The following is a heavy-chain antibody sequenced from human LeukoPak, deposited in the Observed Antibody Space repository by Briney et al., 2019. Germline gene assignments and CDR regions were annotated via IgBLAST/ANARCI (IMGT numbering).Heavy chain of an antibody. D-gene: IGHD3-22*01. V-gene: IGHV4-59*01. CDR2: IYYSGNT. CDR1: GGSISSYY. CDR3: ARIMIDSSGPSFDY. J-gene: IGHJ4*02. Sequence: SETLSLTCTVSGGSISSYYWSWIRQPPGKGLEWIGYIYYSGNTNYNPSLKSRVTISVDTSKNQFPLKLSSVTAADTAVYYCARIMIDSSGPSFDYWGQGTLVTVSS.